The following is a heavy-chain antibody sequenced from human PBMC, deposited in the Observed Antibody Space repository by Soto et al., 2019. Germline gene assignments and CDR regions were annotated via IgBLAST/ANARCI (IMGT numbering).Heavy chain of an antibody. Sequence: QLQLQESGPGLVKPSETLSLTCTVSGGSISSSISYWVWIRQPPGKGLEWIGSIYYSGGTYYNPALKTRVTISADTTKNQFSRKLSSVTAANTAVYYCASEQLLYEWSYCDCWGQGTLVTVSS. CDR1: GGSISSSISY. D-gene: IGHD2-21*01. CDR3: ASEQLLYEWSYCDC. J-gene: IGHJ4*02. V-gene: IGHV4-39*01. CDR2: IYYSGGT.